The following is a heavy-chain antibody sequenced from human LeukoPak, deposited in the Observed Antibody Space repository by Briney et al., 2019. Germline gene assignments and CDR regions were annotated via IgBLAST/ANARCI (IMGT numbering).Heavy chain of an antibody. V-gene: IGHV4-34*01. CDR1: GGSFSGYY. J-gene: IGHJ4*02. Sequence: SETLSLTCAVYGGSFSGYYWSWIRQPPRKGLEWIGEINHSGSTNYNPSLKSRVTISVDTSKNQFSLKLSSVTAADTAVYYCAREKPRYSSGWYLDYWGQGTLVTVSS. D-gene: IGHD6-19*01. CDR3: AREKPRYSSGWYLDY. CDR2: INHSGST.